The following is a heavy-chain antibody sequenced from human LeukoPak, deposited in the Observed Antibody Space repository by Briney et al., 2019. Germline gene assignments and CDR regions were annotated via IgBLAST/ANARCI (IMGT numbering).Heavy chain of an antibody. CDR1: GFTFSSYG. J-gene: IGHJ4*02. D-gene: IGHD6-19*01. CDR3: ARGYSSGWPFDY. V-gene: IGHV3-30*02. CDR2: IRYDGSNK. Sequence: GGSLRLSCAASGFTFSSYGMHWVRQAPGKGLEWVAFIRYDGSNKYYADSVKGRFTISRDNSKNTLYLQMNSLRAEDTAVYYCARGYSSGWPFDYWGQGTLVTVSS.